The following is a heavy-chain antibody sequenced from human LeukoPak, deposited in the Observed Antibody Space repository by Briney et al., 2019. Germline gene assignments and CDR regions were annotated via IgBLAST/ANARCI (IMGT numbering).Heavy chain of an antibody. CDR2: INTNTGKP. CDR3: ARVPRNRYDFWSGYSDPYYYYGMDV. V-gene: IGHV7-4-1*02. J-gene: IGHJ6*02. Sequence: ASVKVSCKASGGTFSSYAINWVRQAPGQGLEWMGWINTNTGKPTYAQGFTGRFVFSLDTSVSTAYLQISSLKAEDTAVYYCARVPRNRYDFWSGYSDPYYYYGMDVWGQGTTVTVSS. D-gene: IGHD3-3*01. CDR1: GGTFSSYA.